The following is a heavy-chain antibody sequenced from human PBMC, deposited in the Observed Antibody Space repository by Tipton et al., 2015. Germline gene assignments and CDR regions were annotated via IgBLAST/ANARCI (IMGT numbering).Heavy chain of an antibody. D-gene: IGHD2-21*01. CDR2: IIPMFGAP. J-gene: IGHJ4*02. Sequence: QLVQSGAEVKKPGSSVKVSCQASGGTARIYVVSWVRLAPGQGLEWLGGIIPMFGAPNYAQKFQDRVTITADASTSTVYMTLSRLRFDDTAIYYCASDYSWGQGTLITVSS. CDR1: GGTARIYV. V-gene: IGHV1-69*01. CDR3: ASDYS.